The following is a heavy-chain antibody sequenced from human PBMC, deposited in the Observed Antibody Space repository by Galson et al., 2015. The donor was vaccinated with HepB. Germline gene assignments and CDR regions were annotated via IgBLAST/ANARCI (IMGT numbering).Heavy chain of an antibody. Sequence: SVKVSCKASGYTFTGYYMHWVRQAPGQGLEWMGWINPNSGGTNYAQKFQGRVTMTRDTSISTAYMELSGLRSDDTAVYYCARDLVPSGTTGPWARYYYYYGMDVWGQGTTVTVSS. CDR3: ARDLVPSGTTGPWARYYYYYGMDV. V-gene: IGHV1-2*02. CDR2: INPNSGGT. D-gene: IGHD1-7*01. J-gene: IGHJ6*02. CDR1: GYTFTGYY.